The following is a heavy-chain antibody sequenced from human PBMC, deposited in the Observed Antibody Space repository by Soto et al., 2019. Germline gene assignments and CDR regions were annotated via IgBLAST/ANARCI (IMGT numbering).Heavy chain of an antibody. V-gene: IGHV3-9*01. D-gene: IGHD6-19*01. J-gene: IGHJ4*02. Sequence: EVQVAESGGGLVQPGRSLRLSCAASGFTFHNFAMHWVRQAPGKGLEWVSGIAWDGGSRGYAGSVKGRFTISRDNARNSLYLQMMSLRAEDTAMYYCAKEGAVSMGYFDLWGQGTLVIVSS. CDR3: AKEGAVSMGYFDL. CDR2: IAWDGGSR. CDR1: GFTFHNFA.